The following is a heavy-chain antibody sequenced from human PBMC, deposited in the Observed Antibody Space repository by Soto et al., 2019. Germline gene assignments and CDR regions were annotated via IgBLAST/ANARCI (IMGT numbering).Heavy chain of an antibody. J-gene: IGHJ6*02. CDR2: IYHSGST. Sequence: SETQSLTSTVSGRSISSYYWSWIRQPAGKGLEWIGYIYHSGSTNYNPSLKSRVIISVDTSKIQFSLKLRSVTAADTAVYYCAIEGRVVEPGYYYGMDVWGQGTTVTVSS. D-gene: IGHD1-26*01. V-gene: IGHV4-59*01. CDR1: GRSISSYY. CDR3: AIEGRVVEPGYYYGMDV.